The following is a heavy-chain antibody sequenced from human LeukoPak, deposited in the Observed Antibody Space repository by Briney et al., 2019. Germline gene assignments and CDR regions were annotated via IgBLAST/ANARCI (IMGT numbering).Heavy chain of an antibody. D-gene: IGHD1-26*01. V-gene: IGHV1-2*02. CDR1: GYTFTGYY. CDR2: INPNSGGT. Sequence: ASVKVSCKASGYTFTGYYMHWVRQAPGQGLEWMGWINPNSGGTNYAQDFHGRVTMTRDTSISTAYMELSRLRSDDTAVYHCARAGDSGNLAWGQGTLVTVSS. CDR3: ARAGDSGNLA. J-gene: IGHJ5*02.